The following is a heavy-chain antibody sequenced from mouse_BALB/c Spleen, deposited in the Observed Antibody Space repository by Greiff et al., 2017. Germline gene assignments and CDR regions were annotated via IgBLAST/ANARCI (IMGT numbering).Heavy chain of an antibody. CDR3: ARKGWYFDV. CDR2: IDPANGNT. CDR1: GFNIKDTY. Sequence: LVESGAALVKPGASVKLSCTASGFNIKDTYMPWVKQRPEQGLEWIGRIDPANGNTKYDPKFQGKATITADTSSNTAYLQLSSLTSEDTAVYYCARKGWYFDVWGAGTTVTVSS. V-gene: IGHV14-3*02. J-gene: IGHJ1*01.